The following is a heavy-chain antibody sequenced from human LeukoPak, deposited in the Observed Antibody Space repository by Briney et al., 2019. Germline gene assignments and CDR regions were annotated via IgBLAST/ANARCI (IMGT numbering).Heavy chain of an antibody. CDR2: IWYDGSNK. CDR3: ARGHRTYYYGSGTDY. Sequence: GGSLRLSCAASGFTFSSYGMHWVRQAPGKGLEWVSDIWYDGSNKYYADSVKGRFTISRDNSKNTLYLQMNSLRAEDTAVYYCARGHRTYYYGSGTDYWGQGTLVTVSS. D-gene: IGHD3-10*01. V-gene: IGHV3-33*01. J-gene: IGHJ4*02. CDR1: GFTFSSYG.